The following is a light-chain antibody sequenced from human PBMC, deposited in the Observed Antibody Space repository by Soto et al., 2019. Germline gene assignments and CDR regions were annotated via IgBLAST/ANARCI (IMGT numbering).Light chain of an antibody. Sequence: EIVLTQSPGTLSLSPGEKATLPCRASQSIGSILGWYHKKPGRAPRLLISDVSNRATGIPARFSGSGSGTDFTLTISSLESEDFAVYYCHQRRQWPLTFGGGTKVEI. CDR1: QSIGSI. CDR3: HQRRQWPLT. CDR2: DVS. J-gene: IGKJ4*01. V-gene: IGKV3-11*01.